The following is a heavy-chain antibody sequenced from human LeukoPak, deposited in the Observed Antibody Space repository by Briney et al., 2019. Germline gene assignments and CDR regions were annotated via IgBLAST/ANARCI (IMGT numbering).Heavy chain of an antibody. J-gene: IGHJ6*03. Sequence: GASVKVSCKASGGTFSSYAISWVRQAPGQGLEWMGRIIPIFGTANYAQKFQGRVTITADESTSTAYMELSSLRSEDTAVYYCARDPRQLPHVHYYYYMDVWGKGTTVTVSS. CDR1: GGTFSSYA. CDR2: IIPIFGTA. D-gene: IGHD2-2*01. CDR3: ARDPRQLPHVHYYYYMDV. V-gene: IGHV1-69*13.